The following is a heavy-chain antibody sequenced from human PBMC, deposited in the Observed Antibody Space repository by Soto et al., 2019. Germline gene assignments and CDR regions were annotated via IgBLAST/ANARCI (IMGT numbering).Heavy chain of an antibody. V-gene: IGHV3-30*19. CDR1: GFTFSSYG. D-gene: IGHD2-2*01. Sequence: GGSLRLSCAASGFTFSSYGMHWVRQAPGKGLEWVAVIWYDGSSSFYADSVKGRFTISRDNSKTTLYLQMNSLSTEDTAVYYCARDFPYCGSTSCYSAAPKYWGQGTLVTVSS. J-gene: IGHJ4*02. CDR3: ARDFPYCGSTSCYSAAPKY. CDR2: IWYDGSSS.